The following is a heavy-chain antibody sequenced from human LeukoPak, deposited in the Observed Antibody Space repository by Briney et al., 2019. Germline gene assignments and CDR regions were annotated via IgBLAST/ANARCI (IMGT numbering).Heavy chain of an antibody. CDR2: ISYDGSNK. Sequence: PGGSLRLSCAASGFTFSSYAMHWVRQAPGKGLEWVAVISYDGSNKYYADSVKGRFTISRDNSKNTLYLQMNSLRAEDTAVYYCARGVRGYSYGFMGDYWGQGTLVTVSS. J-gene: IGHJ4*02. D-gene: IGHD5-18*01. V-gene: IGHV3-30*04. CDR3: ARGVRGYSYGFMGDY. CDR1: GFTFSSYA.